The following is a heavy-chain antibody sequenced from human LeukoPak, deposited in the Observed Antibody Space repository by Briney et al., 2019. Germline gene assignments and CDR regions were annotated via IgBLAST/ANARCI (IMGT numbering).Heavy chain of an antibody. D-gene: IGHD3-16*02. CDR1: GFTFSTYW. CDR2: IKQDGSEK. Sequence: GGSLRLSCVASGFTFSTYWMSWVRQAPGKGLEWVANIKQDGSEKYYVDSVKGRFTISRDNAKNSLYLQMNSLRVDDTAVYYCAKTGDQGRVWGSYREFDYWGQGTLATVSS. J-gene: IGHJ4*02. V-gene: IGHV3-7*02. CDR3: AKTGDQGRVWGSYREFDY.